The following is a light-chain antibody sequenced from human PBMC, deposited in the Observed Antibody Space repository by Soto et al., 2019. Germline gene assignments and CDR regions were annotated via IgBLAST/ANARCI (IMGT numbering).Light chain of an antibody. V-gene: IGLV2-14*01. CDR3: SSYTTSTTLIV. CDR1: SSDIGGYNY. CDR2: EVN. J-gene: IGLJ2*01. Sequence: QLVLTQPASVSGSPGQSITISCTGTSSDIGGYNYVSWYQQHPGKAPKLMIYEVNNRPSGVSNRFSGSKSGNTASLTISGLQADDEADYYCSSYTTSTTLIVFGGGTKVTVL.